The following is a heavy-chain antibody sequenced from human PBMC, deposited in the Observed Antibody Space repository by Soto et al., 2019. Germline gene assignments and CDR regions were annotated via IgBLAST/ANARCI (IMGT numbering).Heavy chain of an antibody. CDR3: AKDHRPLDGAVAGTVFDY. CDR1: GFTFSSYA. Sequence: EVQLLESGGGLVQPGGSLRLSCAASGFTFSSYAMSWVRQAPGKGLEWVSAISGSGGSTYYADSVKGRFTISRDNSKNTLYLQMNSLRAEDTAVYYCAKDHRPLDGAVAGTVFDYWGQGTLVTVSS. CDR2: ISGSGGST. D-gene: IGHD6-19*01. J-gene: IGHJ4*02. V-gene: IGHV3-23*01.